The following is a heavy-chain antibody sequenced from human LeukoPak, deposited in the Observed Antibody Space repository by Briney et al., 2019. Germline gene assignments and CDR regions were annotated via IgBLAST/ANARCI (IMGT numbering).Heavy chain of an antibody. CDR3: ARVGSSSPRFHFDY. J-gene: IGHJ4*02. CDR1: GGSISRSY. V-gene: IGHV4-4*07. CDR2: IYGSGTI. D-gene: IGHD6-6*01. Sequence: PSETLSLTCTVSGGSISRSYWSWMRQPAGKGPEWIGRIYGSGTITYNPSLESRVTMSVDTSKNQFSLKLRSVTAADTAVYYCARVGSSSPRFHFDYWGQGTLVTVSS.